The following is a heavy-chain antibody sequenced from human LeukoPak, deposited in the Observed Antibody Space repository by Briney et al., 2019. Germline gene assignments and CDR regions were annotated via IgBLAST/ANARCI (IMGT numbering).Heavy chain of an antibody. D-gene: IGHD1-26*01. J-gene: IGHJ4*02. CDR2: IYHSGST. CDR3: AASAVLGSYHY. CDR1: GYSISSGYY. Sequence: SETLSLTCAVSGYSISSGYYWGWIRQPPGKGLEWIGSIYHSGSTYYNPSLKSRVTISVDTSKNQFSLKLSSVTAADTAVYYCAASAVLGSYHYWGQGSLVSVSS. V-gene: IGHV4-38-2*01.